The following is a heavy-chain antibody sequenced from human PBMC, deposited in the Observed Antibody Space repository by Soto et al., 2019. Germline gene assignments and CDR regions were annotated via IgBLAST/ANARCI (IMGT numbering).Heavy chain of an antibody. V-gene: IGHV3-33*01. J-gene: IGHJ6*02. D-gene: IGHD4-17*01. CDR3: ARERIVEGDYVGAYYYYGMDV. Sequence: QVQLVESGGGVVQPGRSLRLSCAASGFTFSSYGMHWVRQAPGKGLEWVAVIWYDGSNKYYADSVKGRFTISRDNSKNTLYLQMNSLRAEDTAVYYCARERIVEGDYVGAYYYYGMDVWGQGTTVTVSS. CDR1: GFTFSSYG. CDR2: IWYDGSNK.